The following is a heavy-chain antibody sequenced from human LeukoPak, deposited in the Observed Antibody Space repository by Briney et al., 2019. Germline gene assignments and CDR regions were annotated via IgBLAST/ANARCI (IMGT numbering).Heavy chain of an antibody. V-gene: IGHV1-2*02. J-gene: IGHJ4*02. CDR3: ARTLRDCSGDSCYSDPHFDC. CDR1: EYTFTDYY. D-gene: IGHD2-15*01. CDR2: INPNSGGT. Sequence: GASVTVSFKASEYTFTDYYMHWVRQAPGQGLEWMGWINPNSGGTNYAQKFQGRVTMTRDTSISTAYMELSRLISDDTAVYYCARTLRDCSGDSCYSDPHFDCWGQGTLVTVSS.